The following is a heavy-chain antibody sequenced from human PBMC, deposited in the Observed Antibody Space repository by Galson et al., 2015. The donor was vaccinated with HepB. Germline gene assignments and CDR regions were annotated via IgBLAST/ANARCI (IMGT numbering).Heavy chain of an antibody. D-gene: IGHD2-2*01. CDR1: GYTFTSYG. V-gene: IGHV1-18*01. Sequence: SVKVSCKASGYTFTSYGISWVRQAPGQGLEWMGWISAYNGNTNYAQKLQGRVTMTTDTSTSTAYMELRSLRSDDTAVYYCARGIVVVPAAMEEDYYYMDVWGKGTTVTVSS. J-gene: IGHJ6*03. CDR3: ARGIVVVPAAMEEDYYYMDV. CDR2: ISAYNGNT.